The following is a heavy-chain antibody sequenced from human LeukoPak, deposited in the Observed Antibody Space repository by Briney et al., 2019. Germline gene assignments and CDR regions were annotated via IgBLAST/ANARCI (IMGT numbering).Heavy chain of an antibody. Sequence: PSETLSLTCTVSGGSISSSNYYWGWIRQPPGKGLEWIGSIYYSGNTYYNPSLKSRVTISVDTSKNQFSLKLSSVTAADTAVYYCAGSGSYFSSYYYMDVWGKGTTVAVSS. CDR2: IYYSGNT. CDR1: GGSISSSNYY. D-gene: IGHD3-10*01. V-gene: IGHV4-39*01. J-gene: IGHJ6*03. CDR3: AGSGSYFSSYYYMDV.